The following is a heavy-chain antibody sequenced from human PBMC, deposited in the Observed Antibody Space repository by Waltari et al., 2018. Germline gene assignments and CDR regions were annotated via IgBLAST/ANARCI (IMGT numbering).Heavy chain of an antibody. J-gene: IGHJ5*02. CDR1: DSTSPASC. CDR2: INPNSGGT. V-gene: IGHV1-2*02. CDR3: ARDHSIASGWFDP. Sequence: QVQLVQSGAEVKKPGPRVRASSRASDSTSPASCSHGVRRAPGQGLEWMGWINPNSGGTNYAQKFQGRVTMTRDTSISTAYMELSRLRSDDTAVYYCARDHSIASGWFDPWGQGTLVTVSS. D-gene: IGHD4-4*01.